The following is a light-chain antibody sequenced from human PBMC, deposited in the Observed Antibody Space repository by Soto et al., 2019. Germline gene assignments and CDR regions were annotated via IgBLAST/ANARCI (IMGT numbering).Light chain of an antibody. Sequence: IQVTQSPSSLSVSVGDTVTITCRASQAIGNDLGWYQHKPGRAPRLLIYTTSVLQTGVPSRFSGSGSGTDFTLTITSLQPDDFATYYCLQHYRYPLTFGRGTKVEIK. J-gene: IGKJ1*01. V-gene: IGKV1-6*01. CDR2: TTS. CDR1: QAIGND. CDR3: LQHYRYPLT.